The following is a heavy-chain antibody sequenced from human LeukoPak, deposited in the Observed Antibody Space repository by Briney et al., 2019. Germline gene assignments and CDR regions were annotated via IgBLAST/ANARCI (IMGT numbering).Heavy chain of an antibody. CDR3: ARGGYCSSTSCSPDY. J-gene: IGHJ4*02. CDR1: GGSFSGYD. Sequence: PSETLSLTCAVYGGSFSGYDWSWIRQPPGEGLEWSGEINQGGSTNYNPSLKSRVTISVDTSNNQFSLKRSSVTAADTAVYYCARGGYCSSTSCSPDYWGQGTLVTVSS. D-gene: IGHD2-2*01. CDR2: INQGGST. V-gene: IGHV4-34*01.